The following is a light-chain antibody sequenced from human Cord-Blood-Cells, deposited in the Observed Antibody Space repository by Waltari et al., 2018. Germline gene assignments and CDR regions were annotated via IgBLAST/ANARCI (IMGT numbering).Light chain of an antibody. J-gene: IGLJ2*01. V-gene: IGLV3-19*01. CDR1: SLRSYY. CDR3: NSRDSSGNHLV. Sequence: SPELTQDPAVSVSLGQTVRITCHGDSLRSYYPSWYQQKPGQAPVLVIYGKNNRPSGIPDRFSGSSSGNTASLTITGAQAEDEADYYCNSRDSSGNHLVFGGGTKLTVL. CDR2: GKN.